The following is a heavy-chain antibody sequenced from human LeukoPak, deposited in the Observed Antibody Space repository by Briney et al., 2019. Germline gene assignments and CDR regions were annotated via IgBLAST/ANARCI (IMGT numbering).Heavy chain of an antibody. CDR1: GFTFSSYW. V-gene: IGHV3-7*03. CDR2: IKQDGTEK. Sequence: GGSLRLSCVASGFTFSSYWMSWVRQAPGEGLEWVANIKQDGTEKNYVDSVKGRFTISRDNAKNSLYLQMNSLRAEDTALYYCAKEYRIGSGWYDYWGQGTLVTVSS. D-gene: IGHD6-19*01. J-gene: IGHJ4*02. CDR3: AKEYRIGSGWYDY.